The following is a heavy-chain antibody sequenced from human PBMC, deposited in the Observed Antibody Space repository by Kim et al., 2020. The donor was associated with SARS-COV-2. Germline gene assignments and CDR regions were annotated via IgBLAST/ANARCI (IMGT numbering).Heavy chain of an antibody. J-gene: IGHJ4*02. D-gene: IGHD1-7*01. V-gene: IGHV3-74*01. CDR2: STT. Sequence: STTRDADSLKGRFTIARDNTKNTVYLQMNSLRAEDTAMCYCVGGNYHFDDWGQGTLVTVPS. CDR3: VGGNYHFDD.